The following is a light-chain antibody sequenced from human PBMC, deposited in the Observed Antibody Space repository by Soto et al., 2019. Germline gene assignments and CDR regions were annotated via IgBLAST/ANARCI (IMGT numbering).Light chain of an antibody. CDR3: SSYAGTNWV. J-gene: IGLJ3*02. Sequence: QSVLTQPPSASGTPGQRVTISCSGSTSNIGNNVVNWYQQRPGTAPKLLISTNNQRPSGVPDRFSGSKSGTSASLTITGLQSDDEADYYCSSYAGTNWVFGGGTKLTVL. CDR2: TNN. V-gene: IGLV1-44*01. CDR1: TSNIGNNV.